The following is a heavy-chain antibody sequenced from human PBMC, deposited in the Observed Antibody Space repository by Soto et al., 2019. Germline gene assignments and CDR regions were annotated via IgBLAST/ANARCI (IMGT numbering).Heavy chain of an antibody. J-gene: IGHJ6*02. CDR2: IGVYNGKT. CDR1: GYTFTKYG. Sequence: QEQLVQSGGEVKKPGASVRVSCKASGYTFTKYGITWVRQAPGQGLEWMGWIGVYNGKTNYARKLQGRVIMTADTSASTAYMELRSLRSDDTAVYYCSRARYCTSPSCYRHYYYGMDIWGQGPTVSVS. V-gene: IGHV1-18*04. D-gene: IGHD2-2*02. CDR3: SRARYCTSPSCYRHYYYGMDI.